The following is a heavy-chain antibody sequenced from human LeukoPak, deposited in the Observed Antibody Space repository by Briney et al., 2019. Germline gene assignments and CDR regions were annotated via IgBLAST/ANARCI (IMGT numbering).Heavy chain of an antibody. Sequence: PGESLKISCKASGYSFPNYWIGWVRQMPGKGLEWMGIIYPGDSDTRYSPSFHGQVTISADKLISTAYLQWSSLKASDTAMYYCARPTPLARGVNDAFDIWGQGTMVTVSS. J-gene: IGHJ3*02. V-gene: IGHV5-51*01. D-gene: IGHD3-10*01. CDR1: GYSFPNYW. CDR2: IYPGDSDT. CDR3: ARPTPLARGVNDAFDI.